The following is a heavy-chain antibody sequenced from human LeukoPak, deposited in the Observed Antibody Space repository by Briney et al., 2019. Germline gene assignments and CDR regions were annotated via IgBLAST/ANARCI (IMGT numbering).Heavy chain of an antibody. D-gene: IGHD3-3*01. CDR2: INHSGST. CDR3: ARHVSIFGPINWFDP. V-gene: IGHV4-34*01. Sequence: SETLSLTCTVSGGSISSYYWSWIRQPPGKGLEWIGEINHSGSTNYNPSLKSRVTISVDTSKNQFSLKLSSVTAADTAVYYCARHVSIFGPINWFDPWGQGTLVTVSS. J-gene: IGHJ5*02. CDR1: GGSISSYY.